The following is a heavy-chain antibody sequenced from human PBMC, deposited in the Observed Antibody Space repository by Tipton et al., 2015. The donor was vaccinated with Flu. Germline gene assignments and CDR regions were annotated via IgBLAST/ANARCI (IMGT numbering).Heavy chain of an antibody. CDR3: ARDYSSYWSYNWFDP. Sequence: TLSLTCAVSGYSIRSSNYYWGWIRQPPGKGLEWIGNIFHSGNTYHNPSLKSRVTISVDTSKNQFSLKLTSVTAADTAVYYCARDYSSYWSYNWFDPWGQGTLVTVSS. D-gene: IGHD6-19*01. CDR1: GYSIRSSNYY. J-gene: IGHJ5*02. V-gene: IGHV4-38-2*02. CDR2: IFHSGNT.